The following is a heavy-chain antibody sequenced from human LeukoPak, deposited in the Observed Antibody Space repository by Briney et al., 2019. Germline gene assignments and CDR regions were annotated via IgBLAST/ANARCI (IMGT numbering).Heavy chain of an antibody. Sequence: GASVKVSCKTSGYTFISHDINWVRQATGQGLEWMGWMDPNGGNTGYAQRFQGRVTLTRSTSLSEAYMELTSLKFEDTAVYYCARVQGSDTSGSFDHWGQGTLVTVSS. CDR1: GYTFISHD. CDR3: ARVQGSDTSGSFDH. J-gene: IGHJ4*02. V-gene: IGHV1-8*01. D-gene: IGHD1-26*01. CDR2: MDPNGGNT.